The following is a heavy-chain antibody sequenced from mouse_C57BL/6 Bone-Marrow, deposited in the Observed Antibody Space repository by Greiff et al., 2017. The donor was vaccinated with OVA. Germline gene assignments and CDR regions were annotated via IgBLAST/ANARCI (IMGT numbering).Heavy chain of an antibody. Sequence: QVQLQQPGAELVMPGASVKLSCKASGYTFTSYWMHWVQQRPGQGLEWIGEIDPSDSYTNYNQKFKGKSTLTVDKSSSTAYMQLSSLTSEDSAVYYCARGGRGGFAYWGQGTLVTVSA. D-gene: IGHD3-3*01. V-gene: IGHV1-69*01. CDR2: IDPSDSYT. CDR3: ARGGRGGFAY. J-gene: IGHJ3*01. CDR1: GYTFTSYW.